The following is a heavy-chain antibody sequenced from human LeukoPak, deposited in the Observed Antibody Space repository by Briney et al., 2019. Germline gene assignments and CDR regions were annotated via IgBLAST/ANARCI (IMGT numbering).Heavy chain of an antibody. D-gene: IGHD4-17*01. V-gene: IGHV1-69*04. CDR3: ARAAYDYGDPILHFDY. Sequence: SVKVSCKASGGTFSSYAISWVRQAPGQGLEWMGRIIPIFGIANYAQKFQGRVTITADKSTSTAYMELSSLRSEDTAVYYRARAAYDYGDPILHFDYWGQGTLVTVSS. CDR2: IIPIFGIA. CDR1: GGTFSSYA. J-gene: IGHJ4*02.